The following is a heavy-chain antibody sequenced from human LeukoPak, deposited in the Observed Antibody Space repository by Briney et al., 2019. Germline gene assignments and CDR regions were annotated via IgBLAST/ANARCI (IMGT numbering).Heavy chain of an antibody. J-gene: IGHJ5*02. D-gene: IGHD1-7*01. CDR1: GGTFSSYA. CDR2: IIPIFGTA. CDR3: ARDLGGITGTTGKWFDP. Sequence: SVKVSCKASGGTFSSYAISWVRQSPGQGLEWRGGIIPIFGTANYAQECQGRVTITTDESTSTAYMELSSLRSEDQTVYYCARDLGGITGTTGKWFDPWGQGTLVTVSS. V-gene: IGHV1-69*05.